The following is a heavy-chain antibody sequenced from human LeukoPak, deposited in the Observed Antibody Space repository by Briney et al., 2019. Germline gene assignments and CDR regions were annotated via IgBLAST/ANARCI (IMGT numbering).Heavy chain of an antibody. CDR1: GFTFSSYW. J-gene: IGHJ4*02. Sequence: GGSLRLSCAASGFTFSSYWMHWVRQAPGKGLVWVSRIKSDGSSTSYADSVKGRFTISRDNAKNTLYLQMNSLRAEDTAAYYCARERKYDSNFDYWGQGTLVTVSS. D-gene: IGHD1-1*01. CDR3: ARERKYDSNFDY. V-gene: IGHV3-74*01. CDR2: IKSDGSST.